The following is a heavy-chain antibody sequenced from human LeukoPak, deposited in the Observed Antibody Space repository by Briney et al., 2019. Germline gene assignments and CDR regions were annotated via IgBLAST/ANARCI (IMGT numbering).Heavy chain of an antibody. D-gene: IGHD5-12*01. J-gene: IGHJ4*02. CDR1: GFTFSSYA. Sequence: PGRSLRLSCAASGFTFSSYAMHWVRQAPGKGLEWVAVISYDGSNKYYADSVKGRFTISRDNSKNTLYLQMNSLRAEDTAVYYCARLILVATFDYWGQGTLVTVSS. V-gene: IGHV3-30-3*01. CDR3: ARLILVATFDY. CDR2: ISYDGSNK.